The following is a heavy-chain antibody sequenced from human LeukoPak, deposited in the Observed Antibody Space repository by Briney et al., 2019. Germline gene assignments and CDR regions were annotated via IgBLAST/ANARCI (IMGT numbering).Heavy chain of an antibody. D-gene: IGHD3-10*01. Sequence: SETLSLTCAVYGGSFSGYYWSWIRQPPGKGLKWIGEINHSGSTNYNPSLKSRVTISVDTSKNQFSLKLSSVTAADTAVYYCARERITMVRGVTLYYYYMDVWGKGTTVIISS. V-gene: IGHV4-34*01. CDR3: ARERITMVRGVTLYYYYMDV. CDR2: INHSGST. J-gene: IGHJ6*03. CDR1: GGSFSGYY.